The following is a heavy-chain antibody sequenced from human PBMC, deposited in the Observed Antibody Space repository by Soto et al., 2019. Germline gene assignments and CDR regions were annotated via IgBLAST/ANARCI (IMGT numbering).Heavy chain of an antibody. CDR1: GGSISSSSYY. CDR3: ASGYSSSSFDS. V-gene: IGHV4-39*01. CDR2: IYYSGST. J-gene: IGHJ4*02. D-gene: IGHD6-6*01. Sequence: QLQLQESGPGLVKPSETLSLTCTVSGGSISSSSYYWGWIRQPQGKGLEWIGSIYYSGSTYYNPYLKGRVTISVDTSENQFSLTLSCVTAADTGVYYCASGYSSSSFDSWGQGTLVTVSS.